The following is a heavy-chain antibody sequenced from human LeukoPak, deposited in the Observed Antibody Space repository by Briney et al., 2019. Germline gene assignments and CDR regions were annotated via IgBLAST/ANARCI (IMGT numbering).Heavy chain of an antibody. D-gene: IGHD2-15*01. CDR3: AGYCSGGSCCSIDIDY. J-gene: IGHJ4*02. V-gene: IGHV4-34*10. CDR2: ISHSGSS. Sequence: SETLSLTCAVYGGPFRGFFWSWIRQAPGKGLEWIGEISHSGSSNYNPSLKSRITISVDTSKSQFSLRLTSVTAADTAVYYCAGYCSGGSCCSIDIDYWGQGTLVTVSS. CDR1: GGPFRGFF.